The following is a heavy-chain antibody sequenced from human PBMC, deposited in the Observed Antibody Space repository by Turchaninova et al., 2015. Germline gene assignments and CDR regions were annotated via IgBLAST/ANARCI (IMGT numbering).Heavy chain of an antibody. CDR1: GVALPPPGMC. CDR2: IDWDHDK. V-gene: IGHV2-70*01. CDR3: ARIRSRSDVLTGLPDY. J-gene: IGHJ4*02. Sequence: QVSLRESGLALVRLTHTLALTCPFSGVALPPPGMCVGWLRQSPGKALEWLALIDWDHDKYYSTSLKTRLTISKDTSKDLVVLTMTNVDPVDTATYYCARIRSRSDVLTGLPDYWGQGTPVTVSS. D-gene: IGHD3-9*01.